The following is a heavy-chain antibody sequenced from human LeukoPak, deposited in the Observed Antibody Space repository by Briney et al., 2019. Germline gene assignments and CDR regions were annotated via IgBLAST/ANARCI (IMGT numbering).Heavy chain of an antibody. CDR1: GFTFSSYG. CDR2: ISYDGSIE. J-gene: IGHJ4*02. CDR3: AKGISSGYFDY. V-gene: IGHV3-30*18. Sequence: GGSLRLSCAASGFTFSSYGMHWVRQAPGKGLEWVAVISYDGSIEYYADSVKGRFSTSGDNSKNTLYLQMNSLRAEDTALYYCAKGISSGYFDYWGQGTLVTVSS. D-gene: IGHD3-22*01.